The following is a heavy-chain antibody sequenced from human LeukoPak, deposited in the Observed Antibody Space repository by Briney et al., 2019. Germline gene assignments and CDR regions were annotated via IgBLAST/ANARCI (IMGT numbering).Heavy chain of an antibody. V-gene: IGHV3-53*01. CDR1: GFTVSSNY. Sequence: GGSLRLSCAASGFTVSSNYMSWVRQAPGKGLEWVSVIYSGGSTYYADSVKGRFTISRDNSKNTLYLQMNSLRAEDTAVYYCAKEAPNDFWSGYPPHYWGQGTLVTVSS. CDR2: IYSGGST. J-gene: IGHJ4*02. CDR3: AKEAPNDFWSGYPPHY. D-gene: IGHD3-3*01.